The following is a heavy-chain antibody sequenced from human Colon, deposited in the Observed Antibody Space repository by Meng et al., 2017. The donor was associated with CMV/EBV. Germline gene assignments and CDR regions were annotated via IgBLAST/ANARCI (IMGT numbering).Heavy chain of an antibody. D-gene: IGHD6-6*01. CDR2: ISPSAGTT. CDR3: ARDPAPARTGAYFDF. Sequence: SGYTFSSYYIHWMRQAPGQGPEWMGIISPSAGTTNYAQRFQGRVSMTRDTSTSTLYMELSGLRSEDTALYYCARDPAPARTGAYFDFWAREPWSPSPQ. CDR1: GYTFSSYY. J-gene: IGHJ4*02. V-gene: IGHV1-46*01.